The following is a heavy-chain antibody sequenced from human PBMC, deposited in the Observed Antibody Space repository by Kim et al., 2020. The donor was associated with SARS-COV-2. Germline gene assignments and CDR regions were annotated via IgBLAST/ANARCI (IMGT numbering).Heavy chain of an antibody. CDR3: ARIPPERTGGTAVTIRTGYFDF. J-gene: IGHJ4*02. V-gene: IGHV2-5*02. CDR1: GFSVSTSGVG. Sequence: SGPTLVNPTQTLTLTCTFSGFSVSTSGVGVGWIRQPPGKALEWLALIYWDDYKRYSPSLNSRLTITKDTSKNQVVLTMTNMDPVDTATYYCARIPPERTGGTAVTIRTGYFDFWGQGTLVTVSS. CDR2: IYWDDYK. D-gene: IGHD6-19*01.